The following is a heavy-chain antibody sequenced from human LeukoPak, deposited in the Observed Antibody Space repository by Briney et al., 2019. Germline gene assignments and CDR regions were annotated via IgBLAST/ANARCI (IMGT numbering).Heavy chain of an antibody. D-gene: IGHD2-2*01. V-gene: IGHV4-34*01. CDR1: GGSFSGYY. CDR3: ARGKGQYCSSTSCYGLDFDY. Sequence: SETLSLTCAVYGGSFSGYYWSWIRQPPGKGLEWIGEINHSGNTNYNPSLKSRVTISVDTSKNQFSLKLSSVTAADTAVYYCARGKGQYCSSTSCYGLDFDYWGQGTLVTVSS. CDR2: INHSGNT. J-gene: IGHJ4*02.